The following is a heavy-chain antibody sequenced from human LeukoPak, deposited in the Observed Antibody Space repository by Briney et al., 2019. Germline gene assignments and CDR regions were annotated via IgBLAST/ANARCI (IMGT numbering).Heavy chain of an antibody. V-gene: IGHV3-7*01. J-gene: IGHJ4*02. CDR1: GFTFSSFW. CDR3: ARGSGDSSGYYHDY. CDR2: IKQDGSEK. Sequence: GGSLRLSCAASGFTFSSFWMNWVRQAPGKGLEWVANIKQDGSEKYYLDSVKGRFTISRDNSKNTLYLQMNSLRAEDTAVYYCARGSGDSSGYYHDYWGQGTLVTVSS. D-gene: IGHD3-22*01.